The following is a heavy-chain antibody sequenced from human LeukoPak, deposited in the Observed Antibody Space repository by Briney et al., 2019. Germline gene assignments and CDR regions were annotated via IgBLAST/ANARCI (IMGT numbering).Heavy chain of an antibody. CDR3: GMSGDRVPLQDDVFDV. CDR1: GYSFTSYC. CDR2: IYPGDSGP. J-gene: IGHJ3*01. V-gene: IGHV5-51*01. D-gene: IGHD1-26*01. Sequence: KNGESLKISCKVSGYSFTSYCSCWVRQMPGKGLGWMGIIYPGDSGPTYSPSFQGQVTISVDKSINTAYLQWSSLQASDTAMYYCGMSGDRVPLQDDVFDVWGQGTMVTVST.